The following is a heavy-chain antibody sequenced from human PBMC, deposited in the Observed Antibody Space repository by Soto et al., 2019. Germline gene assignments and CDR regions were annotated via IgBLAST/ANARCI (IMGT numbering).Heavy chain of an antibody. D-gene: IGHD3-10*01. CDR3: ARWFGETTFDC. V-gene: IGHV4-4*02. CDR2: ISHSGTT. CDR1: GGSISSRNW. J-gene: IGHJ4*02. Sequence: QVQLQESGPGLVKPSGTLSLTCAVSGGSISSRNWWSWVRPPPGKGLEWIGEISHSGTTNYNPSRKSRVTISVDMSKNQFSLKLTSVTAADTAVYYGARWFGETTFDCWGQGTLVTVSS.